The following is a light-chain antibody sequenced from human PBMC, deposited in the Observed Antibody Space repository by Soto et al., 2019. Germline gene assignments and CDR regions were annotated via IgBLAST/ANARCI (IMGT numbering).Light chain of an antibody. CDR3: SSYADSNNVV. Sequence: HSALTQPPSTSGSPGQSVTISCTGTSSDVGSNDYVSWYQQHPGKAPKLLIYEVNRRPSGVPDRFSGSKSGNTASLTVSGLQAEDEAVYHCSSYADSNNVVFGGGTKLTVL. J-gene: IGLJ2*01. V-gene: IGLV2-8*01. CDR2: EVN. CDR1: SSDVGSNDY.